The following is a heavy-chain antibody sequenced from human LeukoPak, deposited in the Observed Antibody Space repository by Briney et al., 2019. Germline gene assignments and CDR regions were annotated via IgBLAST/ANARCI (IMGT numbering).Heavy chain of an antibody. Sequence: GGSLRLSCAASGFTFNSYAMSWVRQAPGKGLEWVSVIYSGGSTYYADSVKGRFTISRDNSKNTLYLQMNSLRAEDTAVYYCARDSFSRYVDYWGQGTLVTVSS. CDR1: GFTFNSYA. CDR3: ARDSFSRYVDY. J-gene: IGHJ4*02. CDR2: IYSGGST. V-gene: IGHV3-66*01.